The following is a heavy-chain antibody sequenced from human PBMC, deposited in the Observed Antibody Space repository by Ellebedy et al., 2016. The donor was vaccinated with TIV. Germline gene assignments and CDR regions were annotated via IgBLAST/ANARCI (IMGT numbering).Heavy chain of an antibody. D-gene: IGHD1-26*01. CDR3: ARYSGSPDY. CDR2: ISVNNVHT. V-gene: IGHV1-18*01. Sequence: ASVKVSCKASGYNFKNFGISWVRQAPGQGLQWRGWISVNNVHTIYAQRFQDRVTMTTDTSTTTAYLELRGLRDDDTAIYYCARYSGSPDYWGQGTLVTVSS. CDR1: GYNFKNFG. J-gene: IGHJ4*02.